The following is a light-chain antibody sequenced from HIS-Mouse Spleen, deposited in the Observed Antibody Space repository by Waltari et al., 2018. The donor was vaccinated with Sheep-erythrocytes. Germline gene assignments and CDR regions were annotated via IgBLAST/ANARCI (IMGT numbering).Light chain of an antibody. CDR3: SSYTSSSTWV. CDR1: SSNIGSNT. Sequence: QSVLTQPPSASGTPGQRVTISCSGSSSNIGSNTVNWYQQLPGTAPKPLIYSNKHRPSGVPDRFSGSKSGTSASLTISGLQAEDEADYYCSSYTSSSTWVFGGGTKLTVL. V-gene: IGLV1-44*01. J-gene: IGLJ3*02. CDR2: SNK.